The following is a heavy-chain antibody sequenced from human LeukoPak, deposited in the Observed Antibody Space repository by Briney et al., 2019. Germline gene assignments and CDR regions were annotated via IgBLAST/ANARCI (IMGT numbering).Heavy chain of an antibody. CDR2: MNPNSGNT. CDR1: GYTFTSYD. V-gene: IGHV1-8*03. J-gene: IGHJ6*03. Sequence: ASVNVSCKASGYTFTSYDINWVRQATGQGLEWVGWMNPNSGNTGYAQKLQGRVTITRNTFISTAYMELCSLRSEDTAVYYCARGPYYDFWSGYFFLQNTYYYMDVWGKGNTVTVSS. D-gene: IGHD3-3*01. CDR3: ARGPYYDFWSGYFFLQNTYYYMDV.